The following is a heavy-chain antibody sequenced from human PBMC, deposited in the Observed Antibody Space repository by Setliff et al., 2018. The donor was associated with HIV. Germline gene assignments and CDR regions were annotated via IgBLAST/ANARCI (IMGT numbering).Heavy chain of an antibody. J-gene: IGHJ4*02. CDR1: GFTFSSYV. Sequence: PGGSLRLSCAATGFTFSSYVLHWVRQAPGKGLEWVAVMSTGGGIKICADSVKGRFTISRDNSRNTLFLQMNNLRPEDTATYYCVRDRHYDTLTGFPYFDYWGQGTLVTVSS. V-gene: IGHV3-30-3*01. CDR3: VRDRHYDTLTGFPYFDY. D-gene: IGHD3-9*01. CDR2: MSTGGGIK.